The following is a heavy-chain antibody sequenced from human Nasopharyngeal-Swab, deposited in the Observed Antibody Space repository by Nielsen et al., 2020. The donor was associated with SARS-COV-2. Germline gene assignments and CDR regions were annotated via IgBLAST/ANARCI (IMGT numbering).Heavy chain of an antibody. V-gene: IGHV3-30*03. J-gene: IGHJ6*02. D-gene: IGHD3/OR15-3a*01. CDR3: AIGLGPYYYYGMDV. CDR2: ISYDGSNK. Sequence: WIRQPPGKGLEWVAVISYDGSNKYYADSVKGRFTISRGNSKNTLYLQMNSLRAEDTAVYYCAIGLGPYYYYGMDVWGQGTTVTVSS.